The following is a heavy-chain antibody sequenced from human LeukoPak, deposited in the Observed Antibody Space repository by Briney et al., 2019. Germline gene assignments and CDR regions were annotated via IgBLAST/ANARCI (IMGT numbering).Heavy chain of an antibody. CDR1: GFTFSSYS. V-gene: IGHV3-21*01. J-gene: IGHJ4*02. CDR3: ARDRTYDSSGYYAY. CDR2: ISSSSSYI. Sequence: GGSLRLSCAASGFTFSSYSMNWVRQAPGKGLEWVSSISSSSSYIYYADSVKGRFTIPRDNAKNSLYLQMNSLRAEDTAVYYCARDRTYDSSGYYAYWGQGTLVTVSS. D-gene: IGHD3-22*01.